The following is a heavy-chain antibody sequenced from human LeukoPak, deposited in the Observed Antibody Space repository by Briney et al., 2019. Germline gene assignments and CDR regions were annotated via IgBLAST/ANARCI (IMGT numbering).Heavy chain of an antibody. CDR2: IYHNGRT. Sequence: SETLSLTCTVSGGSVSSYYWSWIRQPPGKGLDWIGFIYHNGRTDYNPSLKSRVTISADTSKNQFSLKLSSVTAADTAVYYCARSPEITMVRGVIITEYYFDYWGQGTLVTVSS. CDR1: GGSVSSYY. D-gene: IGHD3-10*01. CDR3: ARSPEITMVRGVIITEYYFDY. V-gene: IGHV4-59*08. J-gene: IGHJ4*02.